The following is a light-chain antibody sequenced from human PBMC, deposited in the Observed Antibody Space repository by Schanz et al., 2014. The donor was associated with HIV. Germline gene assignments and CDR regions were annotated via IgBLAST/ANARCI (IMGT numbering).Light chain of an antibody. CDR1: QDIRAR. J-gene: IGKJ2*01. CDR2: DAS. V-gene: IGKV1-5*01. CDR3: QQTYIVTPYT. Sequence: DIQMTQSPSTLSASVGDRVTITCRASQDIRARLAWYQQKPGKAPQLLIYDASLLHTGVPSRFSGSGSGTHFTLTITSLLFEDFATYYCQQTYIVTPYTFGQGTKVE.